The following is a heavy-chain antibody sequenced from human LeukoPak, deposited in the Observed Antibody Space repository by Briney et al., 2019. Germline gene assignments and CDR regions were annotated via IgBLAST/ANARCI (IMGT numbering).Heavy chain of an antibody. CDR3: ARDPIMITFGGVTVRRNYFDY. CDR2: IIPIFGTA. Sequence: ASVKVSCKASGGTFSSYAISWVRQAPGQGLEWMGGIIPIFGTANYAQKFQGRVTITTDESTSTAYMELSSLRSEDTAVYYCARDPIMITFGGVTVRRNYFDYWGQGTLVTVSS. V-gene: IGHV1-69*05. CDR1: GGTFSSYA. J-gene: IGHJ4*02. D-gene: IGHD3-16*02.